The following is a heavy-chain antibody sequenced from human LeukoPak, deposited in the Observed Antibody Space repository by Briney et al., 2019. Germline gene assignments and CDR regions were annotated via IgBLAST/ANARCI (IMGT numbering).Heavy chain of an antibody. Sequence: GGSLRLSCAASGFTFSSYSMNWVRQAPGKGLEWVSYISSSSSTIYYADSVKGRFTISRDNAKNSLYLQMNSLRAEDTAVYYCARSYYYDSSGYPNFDDWGQGTLVTVSS. CDR2: ISSSSSTI. CDR3: ARSYYYDSSGYPNFDD. J-gene: IGHJ4*02. D-gene: IGHD3-22*01. CDR1: GFTFSSYS. V-gene: IGHV3-48*04.